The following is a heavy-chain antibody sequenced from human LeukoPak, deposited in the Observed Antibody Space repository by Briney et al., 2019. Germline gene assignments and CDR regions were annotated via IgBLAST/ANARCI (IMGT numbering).Heavy chain of an antibody. CDR1: GLSFSFYA. J-gene: IGHJ4*02. V-gene: IGHV3-23*01. CDR2: ISGGGAGT. Sequence: PGGSLRLSCAASGLSFSFYAMSWVRQAPGKGLEWVSSISGGGAGTYYADSVRGRFTISRDNSKNTLYLQMNSLRAEDTAVYYCTRNIVPAANFGYWGQGTLVTVSS. D-gene: IGHD2-2*01. CDR3: TRNIVPAANFGY.